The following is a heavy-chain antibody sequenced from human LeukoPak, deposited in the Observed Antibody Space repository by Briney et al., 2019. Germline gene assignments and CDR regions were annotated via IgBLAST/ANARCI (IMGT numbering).Heavy chain of an antibody. CDR2: IYYNGDT. V-gene: IGHV4-59*02. D-gene: IGHD1-14*01. Sequence: PSETLSLTCTVSGGSVRSYYWGWIRQSPGKGLEWIGYIYYNGDTKYSPSLKSRVILSVDTSKNQFSLNLKSVTDADSAVYYCARENPYYYYMGVWGKGTTVTVSS. CDR1: GGSVRSYY. CDR3: ARENPYYYYMGV. J-gene: IGHJ6*03.